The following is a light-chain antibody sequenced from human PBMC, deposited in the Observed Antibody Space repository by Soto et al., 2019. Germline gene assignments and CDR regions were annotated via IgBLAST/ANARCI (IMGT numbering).Light chain of an antibody. CDR1: RSDIGAYKY. Sequence: QSALTQPASVSGSPGQPITISCSGTRSDIGAYKYVSWYQQHPGKVPKLMIYEVNNRPSGVSDRFSGSKSGNTAFLTISGLQAEDEADYYCSSYTGSNTWMFGGGTKLTVL. J-gene: IGLJ3*02. CDR2: EVN. V-gene: IGLV2-14*01. CDR3: SSYTGSNTWM.